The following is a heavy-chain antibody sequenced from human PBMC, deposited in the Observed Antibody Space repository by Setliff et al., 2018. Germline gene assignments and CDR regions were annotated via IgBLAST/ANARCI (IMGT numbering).Heavy chain of an antibody. CDR2: SNHSGNT. CDR1: GESFSNNY. CDR3: ARTHCTTTSCFYFHY. J-gene: IGHJ4*02. V-gene: IGHV4-34*01. Sequence: PSETLSLTCSVYGESFSNNYWSWIRQPPGKGLEWIGESNHSGNTTNHPSLKSRLTISADTSKNQFSLKLTSVTAADTAVYYCARTHCTTTSCFYFHYWGQGTVVTVSS. D-gene: IGHD2-2*01.